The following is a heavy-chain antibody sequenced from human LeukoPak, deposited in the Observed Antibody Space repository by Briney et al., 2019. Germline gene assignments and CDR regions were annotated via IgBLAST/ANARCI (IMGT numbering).Heavy chain of an antibody. CDR2: IIPIFGTA. CDR1: GYTFTGYY. D-gene: IGHD6-13*01. CDR3: ARGLRVWQQLVYDAFDI. Sequence: GASVKVSCKTSGYTFTGYYMQWVRQAPGQGLEWMGRIIPIFGTANYAQKFQGRVTITTDESTSTAYMELSSLRSEDTAVYYCARGLRVWQQLVYDAFDIWGQGTMVTVSS. V-gene: IGHV1-69*05. J-gene: IGHJ3*02.